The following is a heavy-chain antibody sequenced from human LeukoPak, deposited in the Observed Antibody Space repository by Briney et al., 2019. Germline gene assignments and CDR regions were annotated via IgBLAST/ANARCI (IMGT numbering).Heavy chain of an antibody. CDR3: ASSGRRITMVRGVKAPRSRLKY. V-gene: IGHV4-34*01. Sequence: PSETLSLTCAVYGGSFSGYYWSWIRQPPGKGLEWIGEINHSGSTNYNPSLKSRVTISVDTSKNQFSLKLSSVTAADTAVYYCASSGRRITMVRGVKAPRSRLKYWGQGTLVTVSS. D-gene: IGHD3-10*01. CDR1: GGSFSGYY. CDR2: INHSGST. J-gene: IGHJ4*02.